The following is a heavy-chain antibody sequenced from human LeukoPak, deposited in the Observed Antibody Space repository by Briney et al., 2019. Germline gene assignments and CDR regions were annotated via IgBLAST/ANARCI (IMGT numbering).Heavy chain of an antibody. CDR2: IYYSGST. V-gene: IGHV4-31*03. D-gene: IGHD1-26*01. J-gene: IGHJ4*02. CDR1: GGSISSGGYY. CDR3: ARIGVGGPFDY. Sequence: PSETLSLTCTVSGGSISSGGYYWSWIRQHPGKGLEWIGYIYYSGSTYYNPSLKSRVTISVDTSKNQFSLKLSSVTAADTAVYYCARIGVGGPFDYWGQGTLVTVSS.